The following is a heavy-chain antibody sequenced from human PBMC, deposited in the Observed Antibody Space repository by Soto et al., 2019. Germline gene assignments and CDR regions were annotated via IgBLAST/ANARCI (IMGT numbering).Heavy chain of an antibody. V-gene: IGHV4-31*03. CDR2: IYYSGST. CDR1: GGSISSGGYY. J-gene: IGHJ5*02. D-gene: IGHD3-3*01. Sequence: SETLSLTCTVSGGSISSGGYYWSWIRQHPGKGLEWIGYIYYSGSTYYNPSLKSRVTISVDTSKNQFSLKLSSVTAADTAVYYCARALGVVITNWFDPWGQGTLVTVSS. CDR3: ARALGVVITNWFDP.